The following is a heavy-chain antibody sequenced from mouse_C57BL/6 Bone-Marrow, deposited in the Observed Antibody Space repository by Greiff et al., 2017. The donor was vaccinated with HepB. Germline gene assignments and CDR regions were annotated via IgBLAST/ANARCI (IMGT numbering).Heavy chain of an antibody. CDR1: GYTFTSYG. V-gene: IGHV1-81*01. J-gene: IGHJ4*01. D-gene: IGHD2-1*01. CDR3: ARSGIYYGNYWAMDY. Sequence: QVQLQQSGAELARPGASVKLSCKASGYTFTSYGISWVKQRTGQGLEWIGEIYPRSGNTYYNEKFKSKATLTVDKPSSTAYMQLSSLTSEDSAVYYCARSGIYYGNYWAMDYWGQGTSVTVSS. CDR2: IYPRSGNT.